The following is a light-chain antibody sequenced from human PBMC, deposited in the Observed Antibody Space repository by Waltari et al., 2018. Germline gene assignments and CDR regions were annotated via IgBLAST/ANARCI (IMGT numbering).Light chain of an antibody. V-gene: IGLV2-14*01. CDR3: SSYSYSSGTLVI. J-gene: IGLJ2*01. CDR1: SSDIGGYNY. CDR2: EVT. Sequence: QSALTQPASVSGSPGQSITISCTGTSSDIGGYNYVSWYQQHPGKAPALIIFEVTNRPSGVSHRFSGSTSAKTAYLPISALQADDEADYYCSSYSYSSGTLVIFGGGTRLTVL.